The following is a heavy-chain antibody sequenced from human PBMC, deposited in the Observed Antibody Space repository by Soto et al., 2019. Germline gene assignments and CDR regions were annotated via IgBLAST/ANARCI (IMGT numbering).Heavy chain of an antibody. V-gene: IGHV1-18*01. CDR1: GYTFTSYG. CDR2: ISAHNGNT. D-gene: IGHD4-17*01. Sequence: QVQLVQSGAEVKKPGAAVKVSCKATGYTFTSYGIIWVRQAPGQGLEWMGWISAHNGNTNSAQKFQGRATMTTDTATNTAYMELRSLRSDDTAVYYCARDGRDYPHYFDYWGQGTLVTVSS. CDR3: ARDGRDYPHYFDY. J-gene: IGHJ4*02.